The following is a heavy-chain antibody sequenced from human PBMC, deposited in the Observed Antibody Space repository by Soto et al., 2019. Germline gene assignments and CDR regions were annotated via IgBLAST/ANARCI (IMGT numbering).Heavy chain of an antibody. CDR3: ARDLGIFVGMDV. D-gene: IGHD1-26*01. J-gene: IGHJ6*02. V-gene: IGHV3-48*02. Sequence: EMQLVESGGGLVQPGASLRLSCAASGFMFNRYSMNWVRQAPGKGLEWVAYISSSGANVYYANSVRGRLTISRDHVNNVVYLQMNSLRDEDTAHYYCARDLGIFVGMDVWGQGTTVAVSS. CDR2: ISSSGANV. CDR1: GFMFNRYS.